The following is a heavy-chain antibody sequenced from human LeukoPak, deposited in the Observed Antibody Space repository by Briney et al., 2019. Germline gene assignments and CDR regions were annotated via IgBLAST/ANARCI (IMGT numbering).Heavy chain of an antibody. V-gene: IGHV1-18*01. D-gene: IGHD3-22*01. CDR3: ASSSSAYSDAFDI. Sequence: GASVKVSCKASGYTFTRYGINWVRQAPGQGLEWMGWISAYNGNTNNAQKVQGRVTMTTDTSTSTAYMELRSLRSDDTAVYYCASSSSAYSDAFDIWGQGTVVTVSS. CDR1: GYTFTRYG. CDR2: ISAYNGNT. J-gene: IGHJ3*02.